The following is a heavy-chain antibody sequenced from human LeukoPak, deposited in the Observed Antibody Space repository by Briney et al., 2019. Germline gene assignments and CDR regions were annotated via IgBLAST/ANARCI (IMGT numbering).Heavy chain of an antibody. Sequence: SETLSLTCTVSGGSISSSSYYWGWIRQPPGKGLEWIGSIYYSGSTYYNPSLKSRVTISVDTSKNQFSLKLSSVTAADTAVYYCARDPTYYDILTGYYGLAFDIWGQGTMVTVSS. J-gene: IGHJ3*02. CDR1: GGSISSSSYY. V-gene: IGHV4-39*02. CDR3: ARDPTYYDILTGYYGLAFDI. CDR2: IYYSGST. D-gene: IGHD3-9*01.